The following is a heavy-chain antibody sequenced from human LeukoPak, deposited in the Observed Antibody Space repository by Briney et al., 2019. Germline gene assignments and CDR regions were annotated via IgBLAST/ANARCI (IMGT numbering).Heavy chain of an antibody. V-gene: IGHV4-39*02. CDR2: ICYGGST. J-gene: IGHJ5*02. Sequence: PSETLSLTCTVSGGSISSSPYCWGWLRQPPGKGLEWIGTICYGGSTYYNPSLKSRVTISVDTSKNQFSLKLSSVPAADTAVYYCAREDSIPHPNWFDPWGQGTLVTVSS. CDR3: AREDSIPHPNWFDP. D-gene: IGHD3-22*01. CDR1: GGSISSSPYC.